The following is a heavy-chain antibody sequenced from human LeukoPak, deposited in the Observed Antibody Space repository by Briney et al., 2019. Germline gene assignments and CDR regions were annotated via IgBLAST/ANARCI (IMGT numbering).Heavy chain of an antibody. D-gene: IGHD3-3*01. CDR1: GFTFSSYA. V-gene: IGHV3-23*01. J-gene: IGHJ3*02. CDR3: AKSLRFRNDAFDI. CDR2: ISGSGGST. Sequence: PGGSLRLSCAASGFTFSSYAMSWVRQAPGKGLEWVSAISGSGGSTYYADSVKGRFTISRDNSKNTLYLQMNSLRAEDTAAYYCAKSLRFRNDAFDIWGQGTMVTVSS.